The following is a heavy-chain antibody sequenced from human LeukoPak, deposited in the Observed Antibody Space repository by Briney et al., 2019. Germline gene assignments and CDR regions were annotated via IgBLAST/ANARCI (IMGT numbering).Heavy chain of an antibody. CDR3: ARAPYDSSGYCDY. CDR2: IYHSGTT. D-gene: IGHD3-22*01. CDR1: GGSITSGGYY. Sequence: PSETLSLTCTVSGGSITSGGYYWSWFRQPPGKGLEWIGYIYHSGTTYYNPSLKSRVTISVDRSKNQFSLKLSSVTAADTAVYYCARAPYDSSGYCDYWGQGTLVTVSS. J-gene: IGHJ4*02. V-gene: IGHV4-30-2*01.